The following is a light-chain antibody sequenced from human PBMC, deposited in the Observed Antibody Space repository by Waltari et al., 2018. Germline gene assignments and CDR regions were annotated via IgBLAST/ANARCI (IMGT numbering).Light chain of an antibody. CDR2: AAS. Sequence: DIQMTQSPSSLSASVGDRVTITCRASKSISSYLNWYQQKPGKAPNLLIYAASGLQSGVPSRFSGRGSGTDFTLTISSLQPEDFATYYCQQSYSAPRTFGQGTKVEIK. CDR1: KSISSY. CDR3: QQSYSAPRT. J-gene: IGKJ1*01. V-gene: IGKV1-39*01.